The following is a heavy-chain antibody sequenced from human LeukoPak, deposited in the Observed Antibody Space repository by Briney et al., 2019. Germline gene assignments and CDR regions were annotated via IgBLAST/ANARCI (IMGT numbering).Heavy chain of an antibody. V-gene: IGHV3-23*01. CDR3: AKDRSCSGGTCHSIYFDS. CDR2: ISATGITK. J-gene: IGHJ4*02. D-gene: IGHD2-15*01. CDR1: GFSFSNFA. Sequence: ESGGSLRLSCAASGFSFSNFAMSWVRQAPGKGLELVAGISATGITKYYADSVRGRFTVSRDSPENTLFLQMNGLSVDDTAVYYCAKDRSCSGGTCHSIYFDSWGQGTLVAVSS.